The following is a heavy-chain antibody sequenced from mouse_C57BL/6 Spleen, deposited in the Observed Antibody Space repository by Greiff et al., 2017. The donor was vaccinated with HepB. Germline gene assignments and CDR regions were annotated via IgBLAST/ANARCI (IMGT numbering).Heavy chain of an antibody. J-gene: IGHJ2*01. CDR2: IDPSDSET. CDR3: ARRDDGYYNFDY. D-gene: IGHD2-3*01. Sequence: QVQLQQPGAELVRPGSSVKLSCKASGYTFTSYWMHWVKQRPIQGLEWIGNIDPSDSETHYNQKFKDKATLTVDKSSSTAYMQLSSLTSEDSAVYYCARRDDGYYNFDYWGQGTTLTVSS. CDR1: GYTFTSYW. V-gene: IGHV1-52*01.